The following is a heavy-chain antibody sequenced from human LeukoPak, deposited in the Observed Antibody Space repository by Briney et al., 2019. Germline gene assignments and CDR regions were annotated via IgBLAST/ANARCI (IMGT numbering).Heavy chain of an antibody. CDR1: GGSTSSGDYY. CDR2: IYYSGST. D-gene: IGHD3-3*01. Sequence: PSETLSLTCTVSGGSTSSGDYYWSWIRQPPGKGLEWIGYIYYSGSTYYNPSLKSRVTISVDTSKNQFSLKLSSVTAADTAVYYCARELGDDFWSGYRDYWGQGTLVTVSS. V-gene: IGHV4-30-4*08. J-gene: IGHJ4*02. CDR3: ARELGDDFWSGYRDY.